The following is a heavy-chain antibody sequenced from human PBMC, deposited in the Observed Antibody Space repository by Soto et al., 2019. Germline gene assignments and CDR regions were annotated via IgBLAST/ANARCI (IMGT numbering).Heavy chain of an antibody. Sequence: QVQLVESGGGVVQPGRSLRLSCAASGFTFSSYGMHWVRQAPGKGLEWVAGIWYDGSNKYYADSVKGRFTISRDNSKNTLYQQMNSLRAEATAVYYCARGQDTAMVTYYYGMDVWGQGTTVTVSS. V-gene: IGHV3-33*01. D-gene: IGHD5-18*01. CDR2: IWYDGSNK. J-gene: IGHJ6*02. CDR3: ARGQDTAMVTYYYGMDV. CDR1: GFTFSSYG.